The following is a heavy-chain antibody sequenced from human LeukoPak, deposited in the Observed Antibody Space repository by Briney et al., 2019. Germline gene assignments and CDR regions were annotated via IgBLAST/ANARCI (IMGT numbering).Heavy chain of an antibody. CDR1: GFTFSDYY. CDR2: ISSSGSTI. V-gene: IGHV3-11*01. Sequence: GGSLRLSCAASGFTFSDYYMSWIRQAPGKGLEWVSYISSSGSTIYYADSVKGRFTISRGNAKNSLYLQMNSLRAEDTAVYYCARGGYSSGWYQNYYYYGMDVWGQGTTVTVSS. CDR3: ARGGYSSGWYQNYYYYGMDV. J-gene: IGHJ6*02. D-gene: IGHD6-19*01.